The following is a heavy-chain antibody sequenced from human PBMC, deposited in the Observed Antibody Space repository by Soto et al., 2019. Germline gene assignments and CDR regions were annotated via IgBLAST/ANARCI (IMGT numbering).Heavy chain of an antibody. CDR3: ARTWLPHNYFDY. CDR2: IYYSGST. Sequence: TLSLTCTVSGGSISSGGYYWSWIRQHPGKGLEWIGYIYYSGSTYYNPSLKSRVTISVDTSKNQFSLKLSSVTAADTAVYYCARTWLPHNYFDYWGQGTLVTVSS. V-gene: IGHV4-31*03. D-gene: IGHD3-22*01. CDR1: GGSISSGGYY. J-gene: IGHJ4*02.